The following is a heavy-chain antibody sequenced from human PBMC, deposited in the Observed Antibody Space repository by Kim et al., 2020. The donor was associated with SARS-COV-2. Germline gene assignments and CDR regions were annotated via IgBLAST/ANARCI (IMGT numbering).Heavy chain of an antibody. CDR3: ARHSVASSWPYNWFDP. CDR2: IYPGDSDT. CDR1: GYSFTSYW. J-gene: IGHJ5*02. Sequence: GESLKISCKGSGYSFTSYWIGWVRQMPGKGLEWMGIIYPGDSDTRYSPSFQGQVTISADKSISTAYLQWSSLKASDTAMYYCARHSVASSWPYNWFDPWGQGTLVTVSS. V-gene: IGHV5-51*01. D-gene: IGHD6-13*01.